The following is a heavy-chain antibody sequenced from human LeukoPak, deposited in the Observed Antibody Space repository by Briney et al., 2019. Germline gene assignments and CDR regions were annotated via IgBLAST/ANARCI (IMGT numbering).Heavy chain of an antibody. CDR1: GFTFSSYW. J-gene: IGHJ4*02. D-gene: IGHD3-10*01. CDR2: INSDVTST. CDR3: ARGLAGVPLDH. Sequence: GGSLRLSCAASGFTFSSYWMHWVRQAPGKGLVWVSRINSDVTSTSYADSVKGRSTISRDNAKNTLYLQMNSLRVEDTAVYYCARGLAGVPLDHWGQGTPVTVSS. V-gene: IGHV3-74*01.